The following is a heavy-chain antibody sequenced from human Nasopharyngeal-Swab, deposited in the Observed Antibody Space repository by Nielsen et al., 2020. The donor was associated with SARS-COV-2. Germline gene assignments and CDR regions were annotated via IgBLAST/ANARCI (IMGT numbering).Heavy chain of an antibody. CDR1: GYTFTSYD. CDR3: ARGFIVATIFHYYYMDV. J-gene: IGHJ6*03. Sequence: ASVKVSCKASGYTFTSYDINWVRQATGQGLEWMGWMNPNSGNTGYAQKFQGRVTMTRNTSISTAYMELGSLRSEDTAVYYCARGFIVATIFHYYYMDVWGKGTTVTVSS. D-gene: IGHD5-12*01. V-gene: IGHV1-8*01. CDR2: MNPNSGNT.